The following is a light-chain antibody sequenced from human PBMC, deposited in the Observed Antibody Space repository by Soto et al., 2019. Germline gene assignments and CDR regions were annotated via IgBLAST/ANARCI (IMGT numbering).Light chain of an antibody. Sequence: QSVLTQPPSVSGGPGQRVTLSFTGGSSNIGAGYDLHWYQQLPGTAPKLHLYGNSNRPSGVPDRVSGSKSGTSASLAITGLQAEAEADYYCQSYDRSLSGLWVFGTGTKLTVL. CDR3: QSYDRSLSGLWV. CDR1: SSNIGAGYD. J-gene: IGLJ3*02. V-gene: IGLV1-40*01. CDR2: GNS.